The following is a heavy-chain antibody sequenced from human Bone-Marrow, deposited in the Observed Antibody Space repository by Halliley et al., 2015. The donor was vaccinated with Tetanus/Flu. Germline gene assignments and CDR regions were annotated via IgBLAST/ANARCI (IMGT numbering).Heavy chain of an antibody. CDR3: VRERGNDDYSIWFDP. CDR1: GGSISDFY. D-gene: IGHD4-4*01. CDR2: IYSSGNT. V-gene: IGHV4-59*01. Sequence: TLSLTCIVSGGSISDFYWSWIRQPPGKELEWIGNIYSSGNTNYNPSLKSRVTMSVDTSKNQISLRLSSVTVADTAVYYCVRERGNDDYSIWFDPWGQGTLVTVSS. J-gene: IGHJ5*02.